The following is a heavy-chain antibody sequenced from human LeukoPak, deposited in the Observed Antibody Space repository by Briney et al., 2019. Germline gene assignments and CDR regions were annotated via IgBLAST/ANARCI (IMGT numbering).Heavy chain of an antibody. CDR1: GGSISSGGYY. Sequence: PSQTLSLTCTVSGGSISSGGYYWSWIRQPPGKGLEWIGYIYHSGSTYYNPSLKSRVTISVDTSKKQFSLKLSSVTAADTAVYYCASQSYSSGWYPHWGQGTLVTVSS. CDR2: IYHSGST. V-gene: IGHV4-30-2*01. D-gene: IGHD6-19*01. CDR3: ASQSYSSGWYPH. J-gene: IGHJ1*01.